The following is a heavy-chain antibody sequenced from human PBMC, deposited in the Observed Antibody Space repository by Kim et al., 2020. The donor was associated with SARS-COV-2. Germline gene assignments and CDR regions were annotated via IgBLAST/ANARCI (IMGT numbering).Heavy chain of an antibody. CDR2: IYYSGST. V-gene: IGHV4-31*03. CDR3: ARDTRTMSDAFDI. Sequence: SETLSLTCTVSGGSISSGGYYWSWIRQHPGKGLEWIGYIYYSGSTYYNPSLKSRVTISVDTSKNQFSLKLSSVTAADTAVYYCARDTRTMSDAFDIWGQGTMVTVSS. D-gene: IGHD3-22*01. CDR1: GGSISSGGYY. J-gene: IGHJ3*02.